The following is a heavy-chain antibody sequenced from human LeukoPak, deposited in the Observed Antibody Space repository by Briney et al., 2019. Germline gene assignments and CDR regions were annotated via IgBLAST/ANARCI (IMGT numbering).Heavy chain of an antibody. J-gene: IGHJ6*02. Sequence: SETLSLTCTVSGGSISSYYWSWIRQPPGKGLEWIGYIYYSGSTNYNPSLKSRVTISVDTSKNQFSLKLSSVTAADTAVYYCARGPTTVTTDCYGMDVWGQGTTVTVSS. CDR2: IYYSGST. CDR3: ARGPTTVTTDCYGMDV. CDR1: GGSISSYY. D-gene: IGHD4-17*01. V-gene: IGHV4-59*01.